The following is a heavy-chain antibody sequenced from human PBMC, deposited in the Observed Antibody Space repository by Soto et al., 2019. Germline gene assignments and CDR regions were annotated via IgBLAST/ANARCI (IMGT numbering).Heavy chain of an antibody. CDR3: ARPEGGSYYYYYYGMDV. CDR2: ISSSSSTI. J-gene: IGHJ6*02. Sequence: GGSLRLSCAASGFTFSSYSMNWVRQAPGKGLEWVSYISSSSSTIYYADSVKGRFTISRDNAKNSLYLQMNSLRDEDTAVYYCARPEGGSYYYYYYGMDVWGQGTTVTVSS. V-gene: IGHV3-48*02. CDR1: GFTFSSYS. D-gene: IGHD1-26*01.